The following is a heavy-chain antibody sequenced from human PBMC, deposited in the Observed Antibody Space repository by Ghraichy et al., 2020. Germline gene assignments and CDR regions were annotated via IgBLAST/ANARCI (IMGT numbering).Heavy chain of an antibody. CDR1: GFSFSNYS. CDR2: FSSSSYI. D-gene: IGHD6-13*01. CDR3: ASHSYSSSWGIGNYYYGMDV. J-gene: IGHJ6*02. V-gene: IGHV3-21*01. Sequence: ETLSLTCAGSGFSFSNYSMNWVRRAPGKGLEWVSSFSSSSYISYADSVKGRFTISRDNAKNSLYLQMNSLRAEDTAVYYCASHSYSSSWGIGNYYYGMDVWGQGTTVTVSS.